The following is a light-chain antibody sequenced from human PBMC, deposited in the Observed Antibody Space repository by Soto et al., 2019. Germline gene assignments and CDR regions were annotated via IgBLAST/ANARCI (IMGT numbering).Light chain of an antibody. CDR3: QQADSFPIT. V-gene: IGKV1-12*01. Sequence: DIQMTQSPSSGSASVGDRVTISCRASEDDNSRLAWYQQKPGNAPKLLIYAAFILQSGVPSRFSGYGSGTDFTLSISSLQPEDFATYYCQQADSFPITFGQGTRLEIK. J-gene: IGKJ5*01. CDR1: EDDNSR. CDR2: AAF.